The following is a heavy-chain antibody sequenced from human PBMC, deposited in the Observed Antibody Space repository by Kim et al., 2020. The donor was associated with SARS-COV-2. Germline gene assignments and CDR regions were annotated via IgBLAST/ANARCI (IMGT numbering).Heavy chain of an antibody. D-gene: IGHD1-26*01. CDR2: IYYSGST. Sequence: SETLSLTCTVSGGSISSYYWSWIRQPPGKGLEWIGYIYYSGSTNYNPSLKSRVTISVDTSKNQFSLKLSSVTAADTAVYYCAKTNGSPVRSYFDYWGQGTLVTVSS. CDR1: GGSISSYY. CDR3: AKTNGSPVRSYFDY. J-gene: IGHJ4*02. V-gene: IGHV4-59*08.